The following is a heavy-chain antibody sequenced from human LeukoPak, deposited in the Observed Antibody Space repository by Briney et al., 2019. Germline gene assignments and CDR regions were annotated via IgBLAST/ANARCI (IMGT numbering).Heavy chain of an antibody. CDR2: ISGSGGSP. V-gene: IGHV3-23*01. J-gene: IGHJ4*02. CDR1: GFTFSSYA. Sequence: GRSLRLSCAASGFTFSSYAMSWVRHAPGKGLEWVSTISGSGGSPYYADSVKGRFTISRDNSRNTLYLQLNSLRAEDTAVYYCAKAPRTTVVTAYFDYWGQGTLVTVSS. CDR3: AKAPRTTVVTAYFDY. D-gene: IGHD4-17*01.